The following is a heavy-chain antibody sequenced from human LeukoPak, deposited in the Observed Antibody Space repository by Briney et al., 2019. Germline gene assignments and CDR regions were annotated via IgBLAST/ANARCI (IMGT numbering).Heavy chain of an antibody. J-gene: IGHJ4*02. CDR2: IKQDGSEK. Sequence: PGGSLRLSCAASGFTFSSYWMSWVRQAPGKGLEWVANIKQDGSEKYYVDPVKGRFTISRDNAKNSLYLQMNSLRAEDTAVYYCARDQETYYYDSSGFRYFDYWGQGTLVTVSS. CDR3: ARDQETYYYDSSGFRYFDY. V-gene: IGHV3-7*01. D-gene: IGHD3-22*01. CDR1: GFTFSSYW.